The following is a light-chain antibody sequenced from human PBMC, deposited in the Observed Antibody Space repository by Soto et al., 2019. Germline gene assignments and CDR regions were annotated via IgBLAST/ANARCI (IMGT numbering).Light chain of an antibody. CDR3: QQYGSSPTWT. CDR1: QSFNSIY. Sequence: EIVMTQSPATLSLSPGERVTLSCMAIQSFNSIYLAWYQQKPGQAPRLLIYGASTRATGIPDRFSGSGSGTDFTLTISRLEPEDSAVYYCQQYGSSPTWTFGQGTKVDIK. J-gene: IGKJ1*01. V-gene: IGKV3-20*01. CDR2: GAS.